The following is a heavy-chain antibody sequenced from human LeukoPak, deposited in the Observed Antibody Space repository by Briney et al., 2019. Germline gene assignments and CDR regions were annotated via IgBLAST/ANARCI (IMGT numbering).Heavy chain of an antibody. CDR3: AREGRNREWFDP. CDR2: INPSGGST. Sequence: ASVKVSCKASGYTFTSYYMHWVRQAPGQGLEWMGIINPSGGSTSYAQKFQGRVTMTRDTSTSTVYMELSSLGSEDTAVYYCAREGRNREWFDPWGQGTLVTVSS. CDR1: GYTFTSYY. J-gene: IGHJ5*02. V-gene: IGHV1-46*01.